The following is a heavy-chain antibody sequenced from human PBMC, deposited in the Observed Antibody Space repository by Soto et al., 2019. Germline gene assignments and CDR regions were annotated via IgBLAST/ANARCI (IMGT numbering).Heavy chain of an antibody. CDR2: INPNSGGT. CDR1: GYTFTGYY. J-gene: IGHJ4*02. Sequence: GASVKVSCKASGYTFTGYYMHWVRQAPGQGLEWMGWINPNSGGTNYAQKFQGRVTMTRDTSISTAYMELNSLRAEDTAVFYCVKDLGTNGAGATLNSWGQGTLVTVSS. CDR3: VKDLGTNGAGATLNS. V-gene: IGHV1-2*02. D-gene: IGHD1-26*01.